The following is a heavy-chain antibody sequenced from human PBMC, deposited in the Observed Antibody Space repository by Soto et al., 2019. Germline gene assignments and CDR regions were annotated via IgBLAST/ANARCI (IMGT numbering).Heavy chain of an antibody. Sequence: QVQLVESGGGVVQPGRSLRLSCAASGFTFSSYAMHWVRQAPGKGLEWVAVISYDGSNKYYADSVKGRFTISRDNSKNTLYLQRKSLRAEDTAVYCWARGGRGGAPCFDSWGQGTLVTVSS. V-gene: IGHV3-30-3*01. CDR2: ISYDGSNK. CDR3: ARGGRGGAPCFDS. D-gene: IGHD1-26*01. CDR1: GFTFSSYA. J-gene: IGHJ4*02.